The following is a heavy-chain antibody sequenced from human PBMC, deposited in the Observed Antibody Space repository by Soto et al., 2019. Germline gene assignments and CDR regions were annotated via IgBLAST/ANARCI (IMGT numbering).Heavy chain of an antibody. CDR3: GKVLVGATGHTDSDS. CDR1: GGSIYRSGYY. CDR2: IDYNGVT. Sequence: ASETLSLTCTVSGGSIYRSGYYWGWIRQPPGRGLEWIGNIDYNGVTYSNPSLKSRVTISRDTSKNQFSLKLTSVTAADTALYYCGKVLVGATGHTDSDSWGPGTLVTVSS. J-gene: IGHJ4*02. D-gene: IGHD2-15*01. V-gene: IGHV4-39*01.